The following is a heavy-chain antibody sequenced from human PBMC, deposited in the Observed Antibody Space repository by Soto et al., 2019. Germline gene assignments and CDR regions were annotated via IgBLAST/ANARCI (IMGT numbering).Heavy chain of an antibody. CDR3: ARRLCYDSSGFEGGGMDV. D-gene: IGHD3-22*01. CDR2: IYYSGST. V-gene: IGHV4-39*01. J-gene: IGHJ6*02. Sequence: QLQLQESGPGLVKPSETLSLTCTVSGGSISSSSYYWGWIRQPPGKGLEWIGSIYYSGSTYYNPSLTSRVTISVDTSKNQFSLKLSSVTAADTAVYYCARRLCYDSSGFEGGGMDVWGQGTTVTVSS. CDR1: GGSISSSSYY.